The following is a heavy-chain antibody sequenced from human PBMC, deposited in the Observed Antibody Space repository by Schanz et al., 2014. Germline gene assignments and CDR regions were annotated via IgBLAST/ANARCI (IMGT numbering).Heavy chain of an antibody. CDR1: GLIFSNYV. D-gene: IGHD6-25*01. Sequence: VQLLESGGGLVQPGGSLKLSCAASGLIFSNYVMSWVRQAPGKGLEWVALVSSDGNNDYYTDSVKGRFTISRDNSKNSLYLQMNSLRAEDTAVYYCAKVRYSSGWRGDYFDEWGQGTLVNVAS. V-gene: IGHV3-30*18. CDR2: VSSDGNND. CDR3: AKVRYSSGWRGDYFDE. J-gene: IGHJ4*02.